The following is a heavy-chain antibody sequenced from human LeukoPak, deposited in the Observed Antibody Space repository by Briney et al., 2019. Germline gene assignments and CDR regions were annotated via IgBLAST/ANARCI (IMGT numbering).Heavy chain of an antibody. V-gene: IGHV3-33*08. J-gene: IGHJ4*02. CDR2: IWYDGSNK. CDR1: GFTFSSYW. Sequence: GGSLRLSCAASGFTFSSYWMHWVRQAPGKGLEWVAIIWYDGSNKYYADSVKGRFTISRDNSKNTLYLQVNSLRAEDTAVYYCARDGSFWRGYPYYFDYWGQGTLVTASS. D-gene: IGHD3-3*01. CDR3: ARDGSFWRGYPYYFDY.